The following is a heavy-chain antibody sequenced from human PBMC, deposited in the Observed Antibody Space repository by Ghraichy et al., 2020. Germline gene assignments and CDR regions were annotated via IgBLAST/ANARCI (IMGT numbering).Heavy chain of an antibody. D-gene: IGHD5-12*01. V-gene: IGHV1-18*01. J-gene: IGHJ6*02. CDR2: ISAYNGNT. CDR1: GYTFTSYG. Sequence: ASVKVSCKASGYTFTSYGISWVRQAPGQGLEWMGWISAYNGNTDYAQKLHGRVTMTTDTSTSTAYMELRSLRSDDTAVYYCARSGSRGYDDYYYYGMDVWGQGTTVTVSS. CDR3: ARSGSRGYDDYYYYGMDV.